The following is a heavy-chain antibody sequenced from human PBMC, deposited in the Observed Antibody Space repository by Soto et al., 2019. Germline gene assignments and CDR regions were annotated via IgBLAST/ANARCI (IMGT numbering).Heavy chain of an antibody. CDR2: INWNGGST. CDR3: ARDLERGGRLAVAGNWFDP. D-gene: IGHD6-19*01. J-gene: IGHJ5*02. Sequence: GGSLRLSCAASGFTFDDYGMSWVRQAPGKGLEWVSGINWNGGSTGYADSVKGRFTISRDNAKNSLYLQMNSLRAEDTALYHCARDLERGGRLAVAGNWFDPWGQGTLVTVSS. V-gene: IGHV3-20*01. CDR1: GFTFDDYG.